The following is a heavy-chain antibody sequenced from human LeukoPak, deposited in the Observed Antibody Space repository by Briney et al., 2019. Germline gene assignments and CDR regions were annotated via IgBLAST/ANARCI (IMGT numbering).Heavy chain of an antibody. D-gene: IGHD3-3*01. CDR3: ARAPEGFLEWSGPGMGV. CDR1: GFTFSSYE. CDR2: ISSSGSTI. J-gene: IGHJ6*02. Sequence: GGSLRLSCAASGFTFSSYEMNWVRQAPGKGLEWVSYISSSGSTIYYADSVKGRFTISRDNAKNSLYLQMNSLRAEDTAVYYCARAPEGFLEWSGPGMGVWGQGTTVTVSS. V-gene: IGHV3-48*03.